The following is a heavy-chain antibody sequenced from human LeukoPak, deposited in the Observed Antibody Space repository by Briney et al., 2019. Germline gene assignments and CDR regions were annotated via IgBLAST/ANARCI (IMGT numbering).Heavy chain of an antibody. V-gene: IGHV3-21*01. CDR2: TSSSSCYI. D-gene: IGHD6-13*01. CDR1: GFTFSSYS. J-gene: IGHJ5*02. Sequence: SGGSLRLSCAASGFTFSSYSMNWVRQAPGKGLEWVSSTSSSSCYIYYADSVKGRFTISRDNAKNSLYLQMNSLRAEDTAVYYCARDSSSQGWFDPWGQGTLVTVSS. CDR3: ARDSSSQGWFDP.